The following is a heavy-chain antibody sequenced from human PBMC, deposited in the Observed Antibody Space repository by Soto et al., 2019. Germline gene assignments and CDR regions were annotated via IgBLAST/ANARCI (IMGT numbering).Heavy chain of an antibody. V-gene: IGHV4-31*03. D-gene: IGHD5-12*01. J-gene: IGHJ4*02. CDR3: AGRGYNYIDY. CDR2: IFYSGIT. Sequence: SETMSLTCTVSDGSISTGGYYWSWVRQHSGKGLEWIGYIFYSGITYYNPSLKSRVTISVDTSENQFSLKLNSVTAADTAVYYCAGRGYNYIDYWGQGTLVTRLL. CDR1: DGSISTGGYY.